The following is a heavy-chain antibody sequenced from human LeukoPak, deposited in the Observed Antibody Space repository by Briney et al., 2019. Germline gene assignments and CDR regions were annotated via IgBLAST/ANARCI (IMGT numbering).Heavy chain of an antibody. D-gene: IGHD4-17*01. V-gene: IGHV3-23*01. Sequence: GGSLRLSCAASGFTFSSYGMSWVRQAPGKGLEWVSAISGSGGSTYYADSVKGRFTISRDNSKNTLYLQMNSLRVEDTAVYYCAKDVSTTVTNEGNYWGQGTLVTVSS. CDR2: ISGSGGST. CDR1: GFTFSSYG. CDR3: AKDVSTTVTNEGNY. J-gene: IGHJ4*02.